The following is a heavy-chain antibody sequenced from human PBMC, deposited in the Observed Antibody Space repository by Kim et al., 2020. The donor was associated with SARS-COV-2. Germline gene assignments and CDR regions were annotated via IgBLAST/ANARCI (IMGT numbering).Heavy chain of an antibody. CDR2: IVVGSGNT. Sequence: SVKVSCKASGFTFTSSAVQWVRQARGQRLEWIGWIVVGSGNTNYAQKFQERVTITRDMSTSTAYMELSSLRSEDTAVYYCAAAWDVVVPAAMPTENTGKYYYYYYGMDVWGQGTTVTVSS. CDR1: GFTFTSSA. V-gene: IGHV1-58*01. J-gene: IGHJ6*02. D-gene: IGHD2-2*01. CDR3: AAAWDVVVPAAMPTENTGKYYYYYYGMDV.